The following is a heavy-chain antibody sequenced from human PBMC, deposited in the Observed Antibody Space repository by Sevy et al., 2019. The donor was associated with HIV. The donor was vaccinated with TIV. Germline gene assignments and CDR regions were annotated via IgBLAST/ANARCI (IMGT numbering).Heavy chain of an antibody. CDR3: ARHCSGTSCSHAFDI. CDR1: GGSFSGYY. CDR2: INRSGST. V-gene: IGHV4-34*01. Sequence: SETLCLTCAVYGGSFSGYYWSWIRQPPGKGLEWIGEINRSGSTNYNPSLKSRVTISGDTSKNQFSLELSSVTAADTAVYYCARHCSGTSCSHAFDIWGQGTMVTVSS. D-gene: IGHD2-2*01. J-gene: IGHJ3*02.